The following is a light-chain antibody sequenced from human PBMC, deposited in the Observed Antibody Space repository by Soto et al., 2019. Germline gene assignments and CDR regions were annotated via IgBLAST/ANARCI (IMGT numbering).Light chain of an antibody. J-gene: IGKJ1*01. Sequence: EIVLTQSPGTLSLSPGERATLSCRASQSVSSNYLAWYQQKPGQAPKVLIYRASIRATGIPDRFTGSGSGTDFTLTISSLQPEDFATYYCQQSYSTPPTFGQGTKVDIK. CDR2: RAS. V-gene: IGKV3-20*01. CDR1: QSVSSNY. CDR3: QQSYSTPPT.